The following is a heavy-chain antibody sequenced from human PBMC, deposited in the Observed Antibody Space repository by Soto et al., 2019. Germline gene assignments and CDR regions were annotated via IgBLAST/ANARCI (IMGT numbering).Heavy chain of an antibody. CDR1: GFTVSSNY. D-gene: IGHD3-10*01. Sequence: EVQLVESGGGLIQPGGSLRLSCAASGFTVSSNYMSWVRQAPGKGLEWVSVIYSGGSTYYADSVKGRVTIYRDNSKNTLYRQMNSLRAEDTAVYYCARDRAEPYYYYGMDVWGQGTTVTVSS. V-gene: IGHV3-53*01. J-gene: IGHJ6*02. CDR2: IYSGGST. CDR3: ARDRAEPYYYYGMDV.